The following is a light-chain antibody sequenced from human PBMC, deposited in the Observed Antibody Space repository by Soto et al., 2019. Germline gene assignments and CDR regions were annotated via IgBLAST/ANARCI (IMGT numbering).Light chain of an antibody. Sequence: QSVLTQPASVSGSPGQSITISCTGTSSDVAYYNFVSWYQQHPGKAPQLLIYEVSSRPSGVSDRFSGTKSGNTASLTISGRQAEDEADYYCSSYTTSSTLVFGGGTKLTVL. CDR1: SSDVAYYNF. CDR3: SSYTTSSTLV. CDR2: EVS. J-gene: IGLJ2*01. V-gene: IGLV2-14*01.